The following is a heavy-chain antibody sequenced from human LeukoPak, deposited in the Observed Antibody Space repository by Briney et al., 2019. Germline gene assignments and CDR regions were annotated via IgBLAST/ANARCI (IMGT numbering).Heavy chain of an antibody. CDR1: GFIFGDYN. D-gene: IGHD5-24*01. J-gene: IGHJ4*02. Sequence: GGSLGLSCAASGFIFGDYNMNWVRQAPGKGLEWVANIKQDGSKKSYVDSVKGRFTISRDNAKNSLYLQMNSLRAEDTAIYYCTRVGYIDEGIDYWGQGTLVTVSS. V-gene: IGHV3-7*04. CDR3: TRVGYIDEGIDY. CDR2: IKQDGSKK.